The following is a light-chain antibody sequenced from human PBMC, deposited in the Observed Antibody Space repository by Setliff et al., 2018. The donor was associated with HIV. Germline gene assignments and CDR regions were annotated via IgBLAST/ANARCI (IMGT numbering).Light chain of an antibody. J-gene: IGLJ1*01. CDR3: SSYAITNTLP. V-gene: IGLV2-14*01. Sequence: QSALAQPASVSGSPGQSITISCTGTSSDIGGNKYVSWYQQVPGKAPQLILYEVRNRPSGVSNRFSGSKSGNTASLTISGLQAEDEADYYCSSYAITNTLPFGTGTKVTVL. CDR2: EVR. CDR1: SSDIGGNKY.